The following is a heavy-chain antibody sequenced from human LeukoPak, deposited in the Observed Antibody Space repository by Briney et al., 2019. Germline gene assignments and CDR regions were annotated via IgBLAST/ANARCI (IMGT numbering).Heavy chain of an antibody. D-gene: IGHD2-21*01. CDR3: AIVPAISRGVRDFDY. J-gene: IGHJ4*02. Sequence: GGSLRLSCSASGLTYTRNAMHWVRQAPGKGLEWVSVIYSGGSKYYADSVKGRITISRDNSKNTLYLQMNSLRAEDTAVYYCAIVPAISRGVRDFDYWGQGTLVTVSS. CDR1: GLTYTRNA. CDR2: IYSGGSK. V-gene: IGHV3-66*01.